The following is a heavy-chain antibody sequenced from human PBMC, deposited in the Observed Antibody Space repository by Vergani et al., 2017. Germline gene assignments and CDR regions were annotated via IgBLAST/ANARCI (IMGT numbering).Heavy chain of an antibody. CDR2: INPSGGST. V-gene: IGHV1-46*03. D-gene: IGHD2-21*02. J-gene: IGHJ6*02. CDR1: GYTFTSYY. CDR3: ASYCGGDCSPSDYYGMDV. Sequence: QVQLVQSGAEVKKPGASVKVSCKASGYTFTSYYMHWVRQAPGQGLEWMGIINPSGGSTSYAQKFQGRVTMTRDTSTSTVYMELSSLRSEDTAVYYCASYCGGDCSPSDYYGMDVWGQGTTVTVSS.